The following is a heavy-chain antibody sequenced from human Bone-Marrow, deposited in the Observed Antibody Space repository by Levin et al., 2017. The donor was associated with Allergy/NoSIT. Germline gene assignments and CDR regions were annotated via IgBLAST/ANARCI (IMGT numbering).Heavy chain of an antibody. CDR1: GYKFSNYW. Sequence: ASVKVSCEASGYKFSNYWIGWVRQKPGKGLEWMGIIYPGDSDTRYGPSFQGQVTISVDKSINTAYLQWNSVKASDTAIYFCARRGVVDDSGDYFGDDAFDIWGQGTVVTVSS. V-gene: IGHV5-51*01. J-gene: IGHJ3*02. CDR2: IYPGDSDT. D-gene: IGHD4-17*01. CDR3: ARRGVVDDSGDYFGDDAFDI.